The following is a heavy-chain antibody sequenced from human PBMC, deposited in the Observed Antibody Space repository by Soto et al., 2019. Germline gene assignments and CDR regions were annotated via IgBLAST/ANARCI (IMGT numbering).Heavy chain of an antibody. D-gene: IGHD3-3*01. V-gene: IGHV3-23*01. J-gene: IGHJ5*02. CDR1: GFTFSNAW. CDR3: ASSITIFGVVIENNCFDP. Sequence: GSLRLSCAASGFTFSNAWMNWVRQAPGKGLEWVSSISDSGGTSYYADSVKGRFTISRDNSKNTLYLQMNSLRAEDTAVYYCASSITIFGVVIENNCFDPWGQGTLVTVSS. CDR2: ISDSGGTS.